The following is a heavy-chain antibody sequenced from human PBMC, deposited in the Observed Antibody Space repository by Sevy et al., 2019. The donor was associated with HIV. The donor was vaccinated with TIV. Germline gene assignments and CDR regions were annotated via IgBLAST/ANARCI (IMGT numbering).Heavy chain of an antibody. CDR3: ARVQSQPGWFDY. J-gene: IGHJ4*02. Sequence: GGSLRLSCEASGFSVSSNYMAWVRQAPGKGLEWVSVIYSGKSTDYRDSVNGRFTISRDSSKNTLYLQMDSLRAEDTGVYHCARVQSQPGWFDYWGQGSLVTVSS. V-gene: IGHV3-53*01. D-gene: IGHD6-19*01. CDR1: GFSVSSNY. CDR2: IYSGKST.